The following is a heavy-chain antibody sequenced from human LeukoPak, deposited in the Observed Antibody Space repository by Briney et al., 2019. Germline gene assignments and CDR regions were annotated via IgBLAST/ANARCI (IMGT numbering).Heavy chain of an antibody. CDR2: IYYSGST. CDR3: ARGVVYALFDY. J-gene: IGHJ4*02. CDR1: GGSISSGGYY. Sequence: PSETLSLTCTVSGGSISSGGYYWSWIRQHPGKDLEWIGYIYYSGSTYYNPSLKSRVTISVDTSKNQFSLKLSSVTAADTAVYYCARGVVYALFDYWGQGTLVTVSS. D-gene: IGHD2-8*02. V-gene: IGHV4-31*03.